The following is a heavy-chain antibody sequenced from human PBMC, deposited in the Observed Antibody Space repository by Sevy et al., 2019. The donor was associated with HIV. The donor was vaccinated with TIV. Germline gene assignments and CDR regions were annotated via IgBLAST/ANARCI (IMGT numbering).Heavy chain of an antibody. Sequence: GESLKISCAASGFTFSSYSMNWVRQAPGKGLEWVSSISSSSSYIYYADSVKGRFTISRDNAKNSLYLQMNSLRADDTAVYYCAGDHCSGGSCLSYYYYYGMDVWGQGTTVTVSS. CDR2: ISSSSSYI. CDR1: GFTFSSYS. V-gene: IGHV3-21*01. J-gene: IGHJ6*02. CDR3: AGDHCSGGSCLSYYYYYGMDV. D-gene: IGHD2-15*01.